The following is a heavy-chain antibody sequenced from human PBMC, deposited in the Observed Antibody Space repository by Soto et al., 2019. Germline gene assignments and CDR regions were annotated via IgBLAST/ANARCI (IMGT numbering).Heavy chain of an antibody. J-gene: IGHJ4*02. Sequence: EVQLVESGGGLVQPGGSLRLSCAGSGFIFSNYWMHWVRQAPGKGLEWVSRIDHDGPTDYADSVRGRFTVSRDNAENTLYLQMTSMRPEDTAVYYWVRDSHGDYWGQGTLVTVSS. V-gene: IGHV3-74*01. CDR1: GFIFSNYW. CDR2: IDHDGPT. CDR3: VRDSHGDY.